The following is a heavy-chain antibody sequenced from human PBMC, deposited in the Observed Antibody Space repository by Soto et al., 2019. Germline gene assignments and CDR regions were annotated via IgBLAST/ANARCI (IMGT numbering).Heavy chain of an antibody. Sequence: QVQLQQWGAGLLKPSATLSLTCAVYGGSFSGYYWSWIRQPPGKGLEWFGEINHSGSTNYNPSLKSRVTITVDTSKNQCSLKLSSVTAADTAVYYCARGGGYCSGGSCSWGQGTLVTVSS. J-gene: IGHJ5*02. CDR2: INHSGST. CDR1: GGSFSGYY. CDR3: ARGGGYCSGGSCS. V-gene: IGHV4-34*01. D-gene: IGHD2-15*01.